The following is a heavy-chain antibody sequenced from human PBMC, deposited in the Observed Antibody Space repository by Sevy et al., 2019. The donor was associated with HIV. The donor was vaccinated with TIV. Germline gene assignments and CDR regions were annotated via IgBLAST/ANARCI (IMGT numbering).Heavy chain of an antibody. D-gene: IGHD1-26*01. Sequence: GESLKISCAASGFTFTSDYMHWVRQPPGKGLVWVSHINTDGKIIRYADSVKGRVTTSRDNAKNTLYLQMNSLRAEDTAVYDCARGARGTFGSWGQGTLVTVSS. V-gene: IGHV3-74*01. CDR1: GFTFTSDY. CDR3: ARGARGTFGS. J-gene: IGHJ4*02. CDR2: INTDGKII.